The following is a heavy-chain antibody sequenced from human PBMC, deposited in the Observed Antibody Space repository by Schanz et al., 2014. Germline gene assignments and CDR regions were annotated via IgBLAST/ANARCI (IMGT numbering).Heavy chain of an antibody. J-gene: IGHJ3*02. V-gene: IGHV3-53*01. D-gene: IGHD6-19*01. Sequence: VQLVESGGGLIQPGGSLRLSCAASGFTVSSNYMSWVRQAPGKGLEWVAVIYSGGSTFYTDSVKGRFTISRDNSKNTLYTQMNSLITEDTAVYYCAKCIGWYGRCAFDIWGQGTMVTVSS. CDR1: GFTVSSNY. CDR2: IYSGGST. CDR3: AKCIGWYGRCAFDI.